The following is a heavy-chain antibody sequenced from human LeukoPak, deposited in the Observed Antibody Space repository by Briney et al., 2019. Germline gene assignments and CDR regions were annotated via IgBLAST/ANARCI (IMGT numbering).Heavy chain of an antibody. Sequence: GGSLRLSCEASGFTFSNYDMIWVRQAPGKGLEWVSTIYDDNTYYADSVKGRFAISTDNSKNTLYLQMNSLRVEDTAVYFCAARKVRGVWFYLDYWGQGTLVTVSS. CDR3: AARKVRGVWFYLDY. CDR2: IYDDNT. V-gene: IGHV3-23*01. J-gene: IGHJ4*02. CDR1: GFTFSNYD. D-gene: IGHD3-10*01.